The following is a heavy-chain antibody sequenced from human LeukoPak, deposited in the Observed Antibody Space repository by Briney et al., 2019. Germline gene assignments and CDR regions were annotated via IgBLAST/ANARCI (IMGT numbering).Heavy chain of an antibody. J-gene: IGHJ3*02. CDR3: ARAYCSSTSCPHDAFDI. CDR1: GGTFSSYA. D-gene: IGHD2-2*01. CDR2: IIPIFGTA. V-gene: IGHV1-69*05. Sequence: SVKVSCKASGGTFSSYAISWVRQAPGQGLEWMGGIIPIFGTANYAQKFQGRVTITTDEATSTAYMELSSLRSEDTAVYYCARAYCSSTSCPHDAFDIWGQGTMVTVSS.